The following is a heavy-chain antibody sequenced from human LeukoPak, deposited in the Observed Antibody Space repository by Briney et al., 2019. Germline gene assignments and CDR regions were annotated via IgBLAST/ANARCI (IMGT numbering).Heavy chain of an antibody. CDR2: ISGSGGST. CDR1: GITFYSFC. CDR3: AKQQGRELHQQPDY. J-gene: IGHJ4*02. Sequence: GGALKLLCAASGITFYSFCINWGRQAPGEGLGWGLTISGSGGSTYYADSVKGRFTISRDNSKNTLYLQMNSLRAEDTAVYYCAKQQGRELHQQPDYWGQGTLVTVSS. D-gene: IGHD6-13*01. V-gene: IGHV3-23*01.